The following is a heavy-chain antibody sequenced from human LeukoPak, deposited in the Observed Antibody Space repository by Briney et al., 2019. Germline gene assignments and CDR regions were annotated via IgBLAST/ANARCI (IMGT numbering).Heavy chain of an antibody. D-gene: IGHD5-18*01. Sequence: ASVKVSCKASGYTFTSYGIIWVRQAPGQGLEWMGWISAYNGNTNYAQKLQGRVTMTTDTSTSTAYMELRSLRSDDTAVYYCARGTRSGYSYGLSWGAFTSHGMDVWGQGTTVTVSS. CDR1: GYTFTSYG. J-gene: IGHJ6*02. CDR3: ARGTRSGYSYGLSWGAFTSHGMDV. CDR2: ISAYNGNT. V-gene: IGHV1-18*01.